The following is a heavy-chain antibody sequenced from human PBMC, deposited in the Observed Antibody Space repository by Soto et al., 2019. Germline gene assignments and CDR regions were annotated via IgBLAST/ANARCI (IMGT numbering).Heavy chain of an antibody. Sequence: LRLSCAASGFTFSSYAMSWVRQAPGKGLEWVSAISGSGGSTYYADSVKGRFTISRDNSKNTLYLQMNSLRAEDTAVYYCAKSKGPDDYYGMDVWGQGTTVTVSS. CDR1: GFTFSSYA. CDR2: ISGSGGST. J-gene: IGHJ6*02. V-gene: IGHV3-23*01. CDR3: AKSKGPDDYYGMDV.